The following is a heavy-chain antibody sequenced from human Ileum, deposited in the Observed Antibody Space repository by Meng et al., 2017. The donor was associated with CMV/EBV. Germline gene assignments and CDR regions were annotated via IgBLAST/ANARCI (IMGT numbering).Heavy chain of an antibody. CDR2: VSGTGETT. D-gene: IGHD3-9*01. CDR1: GFTCSDCG. V-gene: IGHV3-23*01. J-gene: IGHJ4*02. Sequence: LLGTGGDWVQPGGSLRRSVAAFGFTCSDCGMSWVRQAPGKGLEWISAVSGTGETTYYADSVKGRFAISRDNSKNTLYLQMNSLRADDTALYYCVGLLTGYYSHWWGQGTLVTVSS. CDR3: VGLLTGYYSHW.